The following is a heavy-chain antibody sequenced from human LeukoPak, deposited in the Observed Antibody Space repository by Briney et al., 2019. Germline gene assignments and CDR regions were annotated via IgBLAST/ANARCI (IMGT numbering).Heavy chain of an antibody. V-gene: IGHV1-69*04. CDR1: GGTFSSYA. CDR2: IIPILGIT. J-gene: IGHJ4*02. CDR3: AREPSGGNSYFDY. Sequence: SVKVSCKASGGTFSSYAISWVRQAPGQGLEWMGRIIPILGITNYAQKFQGRVTITADKSTSTAYMELSSLRSEDTAVYYCAREPSGGNSYFDYWGQGTLVTVSS. D-gene: IGHD4-23*01.